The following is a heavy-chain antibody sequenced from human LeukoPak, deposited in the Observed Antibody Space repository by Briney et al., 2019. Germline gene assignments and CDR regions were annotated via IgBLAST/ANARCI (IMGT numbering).Heavy chain of an antibody. CDR3: ARPPVGIVATWSPYFDF. Sequence: SVTVSFQSSVGIFLKYASRWVRQPTCRGRAWMGVIIPFFGTANYAQKFQGRVTITADESTSPANMERSSLKSEDTAVYYFARPPVGIVATWSPYFDFWGQGTLVTVSS. CDR2: IIPFFGTA. CDR1: VGIFLKYA. D-gene: IGHD5-12*01. J-gene: IGHJ4*02. V-gene: IGHV1-69*01.